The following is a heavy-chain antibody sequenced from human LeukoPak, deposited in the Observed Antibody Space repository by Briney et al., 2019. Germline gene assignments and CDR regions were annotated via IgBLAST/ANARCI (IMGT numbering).Heavy chain of an antibody. Sequence: ASVKVSCKASGYTFTSYGISWVRQAPGQGLEWMGIINPSGTRTTYAQKFQGRVIITRDQSADSVFMELSNLESNDTAVYFCATDNSNNWEQVSGWWFDPWGQGTLVTVSS. CDR3: ATDNSNNWEQVSGWWFDP. CDR2: INPSGTRT. J-gene: IGHJ5*02. V-gene: IGHV1-46*01. D-gene: IGHD1/OR15-1a*01. CDR1: GYTFTSYG.